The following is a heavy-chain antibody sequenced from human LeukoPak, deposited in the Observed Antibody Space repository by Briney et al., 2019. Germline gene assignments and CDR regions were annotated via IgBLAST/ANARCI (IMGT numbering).Heavy chain of an antibody. CDR2: IYHSGST. D-gene: IGHD2-2*01. CDR3: ARTPYCSSASCSRFDP. CDR1: GHSISSGYY. V-gene: IGHV4-38-2*01. J-gene: IGHJ5*02. Sequence: LETLSLTCAVSGHSISSGYYWGWIRQPPGKGLEWIGSIYHSGSTYYNPSLKSRVTISADTSKNQFSLKLSSVTAADTAVYYCARTPYCSSASCSRFDPWGQGTLVTVSS.